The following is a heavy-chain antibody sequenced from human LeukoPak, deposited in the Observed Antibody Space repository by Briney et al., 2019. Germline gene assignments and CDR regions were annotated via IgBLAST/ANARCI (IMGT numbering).Heavy chain of an antibody. J-gene: IGHJ4*02. V-gene: IGHV3-30-3*01. Sequence: GGSLRLSCAASGFTFSIYAMHWVRQAPGRGLEWVAVISYDGSNKYYADSVKGRFTISRDNSKNTLYLQMNSLRAEDTAVYYCARAAYYYDSSGYYSFDYWGQGTLVTVSS. D-gene: IGHD3-22*01. CDR3: ARAAYYYDSSGYYSFDY. CDR2: ISYDGSNK. CDR1: GFTFSIYA.